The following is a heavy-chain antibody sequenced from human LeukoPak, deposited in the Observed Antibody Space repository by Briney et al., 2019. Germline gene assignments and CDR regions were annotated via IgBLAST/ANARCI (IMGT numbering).Heavy chain of an antibody. J-gene: IGHJ6*03. CDR1: GDSISSSSYY. D-gene: IGHD6-13*01. CDR3: ARDRVGQQLVGRNYYYYYMDV. Sequence: SETLSLTCTVSGDSISSSSYYWGWIRQPPGKGLGWIGSIYYSGSTYYNPSLKSRVTISVDTSKNQFSLKLSSVTAADTAVYYCARDRVGQQLVGRNYYYYYMDVWGKGTTVTISS. V-gene: IGHV4-39*07. CDR2: IYYSGST.